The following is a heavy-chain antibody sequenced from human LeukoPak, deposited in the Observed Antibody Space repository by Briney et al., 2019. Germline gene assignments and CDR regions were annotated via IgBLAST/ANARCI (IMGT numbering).Heavy chain of an antibody. CDR1: GYTFTGYY. Sequence: ASVTVSCKASGYTFTGYYMHWVRQAPGQGLEWMGWINPNSGGTNYAQKFQGRVTMTRDTSISTAYMELSSLRSEDTAVYYCARECKGSSQACAFDIWGQGTMVTVSS. CDR3: ARECKGSSQACAFDI. V-gene: IGHV1-2*02. CDR2: INPNSGGT. D-gene: IGHD6-13*01. J-gene: IGHJ3*02.